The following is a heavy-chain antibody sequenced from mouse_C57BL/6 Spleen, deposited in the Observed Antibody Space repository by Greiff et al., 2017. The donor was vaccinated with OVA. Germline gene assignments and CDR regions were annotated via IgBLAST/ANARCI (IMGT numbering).Heavy chain of an antibody. Sequence: EVKVVESGGGLVKPGGSLKLSCAASGFTFSDYGMHWVRQAPEMGLEWVAYISSGSSTIYYADTVKGRFTISRDNAKNTLFLQMTSLRSEDTAMYYCARHSSGSYYAMDYWGQGTSVTVSS. D-gene: IGHD3-2*02. CDR2: ISSGSSTI. V-gene: IGHV5-17*01. CDR1: GFTFSDYG. J-gene: IGHJ4*01. CDR3: ARHSSGSYYAMDY.